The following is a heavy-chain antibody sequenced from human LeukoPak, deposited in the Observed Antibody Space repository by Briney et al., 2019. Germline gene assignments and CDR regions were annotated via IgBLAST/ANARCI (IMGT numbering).Heavy chain of an antibody. V-gene: IGHV3-7*01. CDR3: ARAIRGSAVDTGDR. D-gene: IGHD3-10*01. J-gene: IGHJ4*02. CDR1: GFTFSSYW. Sequence: GSLRLSCAASGFTFSSYWMRWVRQAPGKGLEGGANIKNDGSEEYYVDSVKGRFTISRDNAKNSLFLQMNSLTVEDTAVYYCARAIRGSAVDTGDRWGQGTLVTVSS. CDR2: IKNDGSEE.